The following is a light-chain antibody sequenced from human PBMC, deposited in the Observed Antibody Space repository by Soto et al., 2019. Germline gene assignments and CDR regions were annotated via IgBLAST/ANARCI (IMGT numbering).Light chain of an antibody. CDR2: DAS. Sequence: ETVMTQSPATLSVSPVERATLSCRASQSISSNLAWFQQKPGQAPRLLIYDASNRATGIPARFSGSGSGTDFTLTISSLEPEDFAVYYCQQYHSWPPRTFGQGTKVDIK. V-gene: IGKV3D-15*01. J-gene: IGKJ1*01. CDR1: QSISSN. CDR3: QQYHSWPPRT.